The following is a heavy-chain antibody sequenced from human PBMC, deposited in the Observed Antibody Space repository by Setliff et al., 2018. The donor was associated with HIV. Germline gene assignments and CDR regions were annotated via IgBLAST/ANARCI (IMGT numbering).Heavy chain of an antibody. CDR3: APVRDGYNYFFDY. Sequence: GGSLRLSCAASGFTFDDYTMHWVRQAPGKGLEWVSLISWDGGSTYYADSVKGRFTISRDNSKNSLYLQMNSLRTEDTALYYCAPVRDGYNYFFDYWGQGTLVTVSS. V-gene: IGHV3-43*01. J-gene: IGHJ4*02. CDR1: GFTFDDYT. CDR2: ISWDGGST. D-gene: IGHD5-12*01.